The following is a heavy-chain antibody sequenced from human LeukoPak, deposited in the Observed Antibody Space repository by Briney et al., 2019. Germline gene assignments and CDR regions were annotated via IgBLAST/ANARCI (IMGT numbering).Heavy chain of an antibody. Sequence: SETLSLTCTVSGGSISSSSYYWGWIRQPPGKGLEWIGSIYYSGSTYYNPSLKSRVTISVDTSKNQFSLKLSSVTAADTAVYYCARDLSGYYDSTGWGQGTLVTVSS. CDR2: IYYSGST. J-gene: IGHJ4*02. CDR1: GGSISSSSYY. CDR3: ARDLSGYYDSTG. V-gene: IGHV4-39*07. D-gene: IGHD3-22*01.